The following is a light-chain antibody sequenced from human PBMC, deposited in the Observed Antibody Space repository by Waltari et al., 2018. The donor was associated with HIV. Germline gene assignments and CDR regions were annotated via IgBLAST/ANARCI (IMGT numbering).Light chain of an antibody. CDR1: SSDVGGYNY. J-gene: IGLJ1*01. CDR2: DVS. CDR3: CSYAGSYTYV. V-gene: IGLV2-11*01. Sequence: QSALTQPRSVSGSPGQSVTISCTGTSSDVGGYNYVYWYQQHPGKAPKRVIYDVSKRPSGVPDRFSGSKSANTASLTISGLQAEDEADYYCCSYAGSYTYVFGTGTKVTVL.